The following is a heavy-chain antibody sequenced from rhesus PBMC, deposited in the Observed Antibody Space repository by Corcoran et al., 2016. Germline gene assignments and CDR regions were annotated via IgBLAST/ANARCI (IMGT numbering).Heavy chain of an antibody. V-gene: IGHV3-59*01. Sequence: GGSLRLSCAASGFTLSGYYMHWVRQASGKGLEWVPRLCNGGGSTGYADSVKGRFTISRENAKNTLYLQMDSLGAEDTALYYCAREPYSGSWIANFDYWGQGVLVTVSS. CDR2: LCNGGGST. CDR3: AREPYSGSWIANFDY. J-gene: IGHJ4*01. D-gene: IGHD6-25*01. CDR1: GFTLSGYY.